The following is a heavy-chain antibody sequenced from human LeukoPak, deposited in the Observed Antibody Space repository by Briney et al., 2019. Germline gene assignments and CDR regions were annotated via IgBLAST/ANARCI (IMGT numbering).Heavy chain of an antibody. CDR3: ARSLRYSGGCHRPHY. V-gene: IGHV4-59*08. CDR2: IDNSGST. CDR1: SCSLSSYY. Sequence: PSETLSLNCSVSSCSLSSYYWSWIRQPQGKGLVGIGYIDNSGSTNYNPSLKSRVSISIDTHRNHISLQLSSVTAADTAVYYCARSLRYSGGCHRPHYWGQGTQVTVSS. D-gene: IGHD6-19*01. J-gene: IGHJ4*02.